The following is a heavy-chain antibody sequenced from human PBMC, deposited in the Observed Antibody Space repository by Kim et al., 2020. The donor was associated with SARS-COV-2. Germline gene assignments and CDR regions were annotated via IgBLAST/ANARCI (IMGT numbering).Heavy chain of an antibody. J-gene: IGHJ5*02. D-gene: IGHD5-12*01. CDR2: INHSGST. Sequence: SETLSLTCAVYGGSFSGYYWSWIRQPPGKGLEWIGEINHSGSTNYNPSLKSRVTISVDTSKNQFSLKLSSVTAADTAVYYCARGFVVATTNNWFDPWGQGTLVTVSS. CDR3: ARGFVVATTNNWFDP. CDR1: GGSFSGYY. V-gene: IGHV4-34*01.